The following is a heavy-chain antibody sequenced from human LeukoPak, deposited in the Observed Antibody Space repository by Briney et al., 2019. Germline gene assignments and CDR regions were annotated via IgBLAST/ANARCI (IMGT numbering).Heavy chain of an antibody. CDR3: VSLWFGQLSVNNNYYMDA. CDR2: IYSDGRT. V-gene: IGHV3-53*01. Sequence: GGSLRLSCAASGFNVRSNYMSWVRQAPGKGLEWVSVIYSDGRTYYADSVKGRFTISRDNSKNTLYLQMDSLRVEDTAVYYCVSLWFGQLSVNNNYYMDAWGKGTTVTISS. D-gene: IGHD3-10*01. CDR1: GFNVRSNY. J-gene: IGHJ6*03.